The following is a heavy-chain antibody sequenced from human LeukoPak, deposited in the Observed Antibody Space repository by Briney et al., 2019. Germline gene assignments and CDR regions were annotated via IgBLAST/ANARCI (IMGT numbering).Heavy chain of an antibody. CDR2: ISGSGGST. D-gene: IGHD6-13*01. J-gene: IGHJ4*02. Sequence: GGTLRLSCAASGFTFSSYGMSWVRRAPGKGLEWVSGISGSGGSTYYADSVKGRFTISRDNSKNTLYLQMNSLRAEDTAVYYCAKTGSRVAAAYFDYWGQGTLVTVSS. CDR3: AKTGSRVAAAYFDY. V-gene: IGHV3-23*01. CDR1: GFTFSSYG.